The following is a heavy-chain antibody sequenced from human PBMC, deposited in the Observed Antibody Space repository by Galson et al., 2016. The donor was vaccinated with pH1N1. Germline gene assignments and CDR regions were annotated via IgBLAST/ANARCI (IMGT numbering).Heavy chain of an antibody. CDR1: GFTFTTYG. CDR3: ARKGTGWPLDY. Sequence: SVKVSCKASGFTFTTYGFTWVRQAPGQGLEWMGWISGNNGDSHYAQKVKGRVSVTIDTSTSTAYLEVRGLTSDDTAVYYCARKGTGWPLDYWGQGTLVTVSS. J-gene: IGHJ4*02. CDR2: ISGNNGDS. V-gene: IGHV1-18*01. D-gene: IGHD7-27*01.